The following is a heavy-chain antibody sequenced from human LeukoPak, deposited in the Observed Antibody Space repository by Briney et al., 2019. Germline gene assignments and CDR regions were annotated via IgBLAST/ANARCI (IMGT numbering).Heavy chain of an antibody. CDR3: ARLSIAAPYMDV. D-gene: IGHD6-6*01. J-gene: IGHJ6*03. V-gene: IGHV4-59*01. CDR2: IYYSGST. CDR1: GGSISSYY. Sequence: SETLSLTCTVSGGSISSYYWSWIRQPPGKGLEWIGYIYYSGSTNYNPSLKSRVTISVDTSKNQFSLKLSSVTAADTAVYYCARLSIAAPYMDVWGKGTTVTVPS.